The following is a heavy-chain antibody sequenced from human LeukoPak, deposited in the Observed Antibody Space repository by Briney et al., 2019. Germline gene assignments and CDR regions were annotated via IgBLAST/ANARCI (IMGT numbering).Heavy chain of an antibody. D-gene: IGHD3-22*01. V-gene: IGHV4-39*07. CDR1: GGSISSSSYY. J-gene: IGHJ4*02. CDR3: AREGRPDSSGYYYHS. Sequence: SETLSLTCTVSGGSISSSSYYWGWIRQPPGKGLEWIGSIYYSGSTYYNPSLKSRVTISVDTSKNQFSLKLSSVTAADTAVYYCAREGRPDSSGYYYHSWGQGTLVTVSS. CDR2: IYYSGST.